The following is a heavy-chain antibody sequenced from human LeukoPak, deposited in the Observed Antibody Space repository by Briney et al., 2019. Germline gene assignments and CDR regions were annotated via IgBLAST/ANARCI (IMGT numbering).Heavy chain of an antibody. D-gene: IGHD2-15*01. CDR3: ATAPNLHSYTRIPHAFDI. V-gene: IGHV1-24*01. CDR2: FDPEDGET. J-gene: IGHJ3*02. CDR1: GYTLTELS. Sequence: ASVKVSCKVSGYTLTELSMHWVRQAPGKGLEWMGGFDPEDGETIYAQEFQGRVTMTGDTSTDTAYMELSSLRSEDTAVYYCATAPNLHSYTRIPHAFDIWGQGTMVTVSS.